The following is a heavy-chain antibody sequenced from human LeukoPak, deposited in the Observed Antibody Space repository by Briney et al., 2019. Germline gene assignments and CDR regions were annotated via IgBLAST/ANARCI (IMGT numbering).Heavy chain of an antibody. CDR2: IKQDGGAM. V-gene: IGHV3-7*05. D-gene: IGHD2-2*01. CDR3: ARDLSSTSSYAMDV. J-gene: IGHJ6*02. CDR1: GFTFSSYW. Sequence: GGSLRLSCAVSGFTFSSYWKNWVRQAPGKGLEWVANIKQDGGAMYYVDSVKGRFTVSRDNAKNSLYLQMNSLRAEDTAVYYCARDLSSTSSYAMDVWGQGTTVTVSS.